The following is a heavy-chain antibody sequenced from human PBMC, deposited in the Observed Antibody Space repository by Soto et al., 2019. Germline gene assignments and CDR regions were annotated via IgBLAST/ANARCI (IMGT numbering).Heavy chain of an antibody. Sequence: ASVKVSCKASGSTFTSSAVQWVRQARGQRLEWIGWVVVGSGNTNYAQKFQERVTITRDMSTSTAYMELSSLRSEDTAVYYCAADRGPNYGMDVWGQGTTVTVSS. V-gene: IGHV1-58*01. CDR2: VVVGSGNT. D-gene: IGHD3-10*01. CDR3: AADRGPNYGMDV. CDR1: GSTFTSSA. J-gene: IGHJ6*02.